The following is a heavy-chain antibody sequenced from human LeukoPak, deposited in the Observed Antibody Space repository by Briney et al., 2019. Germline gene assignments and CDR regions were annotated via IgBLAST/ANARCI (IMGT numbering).Heavy chain of an antibody. CDR1: GGSISSSSYY. CDR2: IYYSGST. D-gene: IGHD5-18*01. Sequence: SETLSLTCTVSGGSISSSSYYWGWIRQPPGKGLEWIGSIYYSGSTYYNPSLKSRVTISVDTSKNQFSLKLSSVTAADTAVYYCARRGYSYGIRGYFDLWGRGTLVTVSS. J-gene: IGHJ2*01. V-gene: IGHV4-39*01. CDR3: ARRGYSYGIRGYFDL.